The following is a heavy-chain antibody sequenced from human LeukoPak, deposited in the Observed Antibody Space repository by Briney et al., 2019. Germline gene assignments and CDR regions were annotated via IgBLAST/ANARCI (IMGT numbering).Heavy chain of an antibody. CDR3: ARRIIAAAGTFFDY. CDR1: GGSISLSYYY. V-gene: IGHV4-39*07. J-gene: IGHJ4*02. Sequence: SETLSLTCSGSGGSISLSYYYWGWIRQPPGKALEWIGSVYYSGTTSYNPSLKSRVTISVDMSKNHFSLRLSSVTAADTAMYYCARRIIAAAGTFFDYWGQGTLVTVSS. CDR2: VYYSGTT. D-gene: IGHD6-13*01.